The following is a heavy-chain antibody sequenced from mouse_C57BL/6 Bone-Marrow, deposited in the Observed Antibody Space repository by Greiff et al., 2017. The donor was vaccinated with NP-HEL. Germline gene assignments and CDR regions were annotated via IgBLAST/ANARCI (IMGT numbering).Heavy chain of an antibody. CDR3: AGNDYDGAY. D-gene: IGHD2-4*01. CDR1: GYTFTDYY. CDR2: INPNNGGT. V-gene: IGHV1-26*01. Sequence: EVQLQQSGPELVKPGASVKISCKASGYTFTDYYMNWVKQSHGKSLEWIGDINPNNGGTSYNQKFKGKATLTVDKSSSTAYMELRSLTSEDSAVYYCAGNDYDGAYWGQGTLVTVSA. J-gene: IGHJ3*01.